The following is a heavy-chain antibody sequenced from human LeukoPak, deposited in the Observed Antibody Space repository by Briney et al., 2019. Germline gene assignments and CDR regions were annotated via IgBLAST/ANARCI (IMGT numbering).Heavy chain of an antibody. CDR2: IKQDGSEK. Sequence: GGSLRLTCAASGFTFSSYWMSWVRQAPGKGLEWVANIKQDGSEKYYVDSVKGRFTISRDNAKNSLYLQMNSLRAEDTAVYYCARDSLYYYDSSGYSVDAFDIWGQGTMVTVSS. CDR3: ARDSLYYYDSSGYSVDAFDI. CDR1: GFTFSSYW. V-gene: IGHV3-7*01. D-gene: IGHD3-22*01. J-gene: IGHJ3*02.